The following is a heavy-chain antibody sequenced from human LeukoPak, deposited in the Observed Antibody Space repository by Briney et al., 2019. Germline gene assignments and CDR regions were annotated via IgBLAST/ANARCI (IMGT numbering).Heavy chain of an antibody. CDR2: IRSKTDGGSI. V-gene: IGHV3-15*01. J-gene: IGHJ4*02. CDR1: GFTFSNAW. CDR3: TTGRVL. Sequence: GGSLRLSCAASGFTFSNAWMSWVRQAPGKGLEGVGRIRSKTDGGSIEYGAPVKGRFTISRDDSKNTLDLQMNSLTTQDTAVYYCTTGRVLWGQGTLVTVSS.